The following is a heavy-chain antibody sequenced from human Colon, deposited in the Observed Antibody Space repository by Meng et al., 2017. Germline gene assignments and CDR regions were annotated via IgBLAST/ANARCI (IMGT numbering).Heavy chain of an antibody. CDR2: TYYRSEWQN. CDR3: TTWYGEY. CDR1: GDSVSSNRAL. J-gene: IGHJ4*02. Sequence: QVQLHQSVPGLLQPSQTPSLPFAISGDSVSSNRALWHWVRQSPSRGLEWLGQTYYRSEWQNHYGVSVKSRITINADTSRNHFSLHLNSVTPEDTAVYYCTTWYGEYWGQGTLVTVSS. V-gene: IGHV6-1*01. D-gene: IGHD3-10*01.